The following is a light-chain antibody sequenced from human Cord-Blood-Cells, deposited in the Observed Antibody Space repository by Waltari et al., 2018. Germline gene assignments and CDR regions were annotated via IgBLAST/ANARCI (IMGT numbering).Light chain of an antibody. CDR1: QSISSY. CDR2: AAS. V-gene: IGKV1-39*01. Sequence: DIQMTQSPSSLSASVEDRVTITCRASQSISSYLNWYKQKPGKAPKLLIYAASSLQSGVPSRCSGSGSGTDFTLTISSLQPEDFATYYCQQSYSTPRTFGQGTKLEIK. J-gene: IGKJ2*01. CDR3: QQSYSTPRT.